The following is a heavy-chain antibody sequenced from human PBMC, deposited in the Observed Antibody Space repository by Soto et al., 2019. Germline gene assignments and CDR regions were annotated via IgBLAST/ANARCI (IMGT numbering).Heavy chain of an antibody. D-gene: IGHD2-21*02. CDR1: GFSFRDHS. Sequence: VQLMESGGGLVYPGASLRLSCETSGFSFRDHSMNWVRQAPGKGLQWVSYISITGDDIHYADSVKGRFTVSRDNAKNALFLQMNSLMDDDSAIYYCARLRKGSVVTGWGQGTLVTVAS. J-gene: IGHJ4*02. V-gene: IGHV3-48*02. CDR3: ARLRKGSVVTG. CDR2: ISITGDDI.